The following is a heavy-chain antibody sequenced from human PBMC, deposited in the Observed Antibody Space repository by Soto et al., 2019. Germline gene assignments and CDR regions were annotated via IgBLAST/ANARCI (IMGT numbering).Heavy chain of an antibody. J-gene: IGHJ6*02. D-gene: IGHD6-13*01. Sequence: PGESLKISCKGSGYSFAGYWITWVRQKPGKGLEWMGRIDPSDSQTYYSPSFRGHVTISATKSITTVFLQSSSLRASDTAMYYCARHGVSYYYYYYGMDVWGQGTTVTVSS. CDR2: IDPSDSQT. CDR1: GYSFAGYW. V-gene: IGHV5-10-1*01. CDR3: ARHGVSYYYYYYGMDV.